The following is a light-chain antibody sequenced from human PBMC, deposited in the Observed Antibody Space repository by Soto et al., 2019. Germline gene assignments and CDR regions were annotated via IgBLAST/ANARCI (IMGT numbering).Light chain of an antibody. V-gene: IGLV3-9*01. CDR1: NIGTKS. CDR2: RDN. Sequence: SSELTQPLSVSVALGQTARITCGGNNIGTKSVHWYQQKPGQAPVLVIYRDNNRPSGIPERFSGSNSGNTATLTISRAQAGDEADYSCQVWDSSTVVFGGGTKLT. J-gene: IGLJ2*01. CDR3: QVWDSSTVV.